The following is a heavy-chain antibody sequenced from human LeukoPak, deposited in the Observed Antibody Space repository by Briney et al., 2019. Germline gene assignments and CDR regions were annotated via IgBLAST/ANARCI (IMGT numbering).Heavy chain of an antibody. Sequence: GGSLRLSCTASGFSFSNHYMRWIRQAPGKGLEWVANINEDGSNKWHLGSVKGRFAVSRDNARNSLYLQMNSLRVEDTAVYYCTRVIVAVPGYFDYFDFWGQGVLVTVSS. D-gene: IGHD6-19*01. CDR2: INEDGSNK. CDR1: GFSFSNHY. CDR3: TRVIVAVPGYFDYFDF. J-gene: IGHJ4*02. V-gene: IGHV3-7*01.